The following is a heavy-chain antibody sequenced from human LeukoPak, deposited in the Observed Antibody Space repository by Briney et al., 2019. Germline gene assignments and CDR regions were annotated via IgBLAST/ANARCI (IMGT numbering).Heavy chain of an antibody. Sequence: ASVTVSFTSSGYTFTFYYMHWVRQAPGQGLEWMVWINSNSGGTNYAQKFQGRVTMTRDTSISTAYMELSSLRSDDTAVYYCARDSSWYWGQGTLVTVSS. CDR3: ARDSSWY. CDR1: GYTFTFYY. J-gene: IGHJ4*02. CDR2: INSNSGGT. V-gene: IGHV1-2*02.